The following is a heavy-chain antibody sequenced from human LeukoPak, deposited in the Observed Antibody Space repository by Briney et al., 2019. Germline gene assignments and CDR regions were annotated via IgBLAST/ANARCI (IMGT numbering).Heavy chain of an antibody. CDR2: INPNSGGT. CDR3: ARGLVGATGGWFDP. V-gene: IGHV1-2*02. J-gene: IGHJ5*02. D-gene: IGHD1-26*01. Sequence: ASVKVSCKASGYTFTGYYMHWVRQAPGQGLEWVGWINPNSGGTNYAQKFQGRVTMTRDTSTSTVYMELSSLRSEDTAVYYCARGLVGATGGWFDPWGQGTLVTVSS. CDR1: GYTFTGYY.